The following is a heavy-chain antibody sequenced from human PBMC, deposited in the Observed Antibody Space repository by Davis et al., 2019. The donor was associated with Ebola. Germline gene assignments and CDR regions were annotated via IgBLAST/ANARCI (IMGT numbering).Heavy chain of an antibody. CDR3: ASVLATLFDY. V-gene: IGHV3-21*01. D-gene: IGHD2/OR15-2a*01. CDR1: GFSFSSYS. Sequence: GGSLRLSCAGSGFSFSSYSMNWVRQAPGKGLEWVSSISSSSSYIYYADSVKGRFTISRDNAKNSLYLQMNSLRAEDTAVYYCASVLATLFDYWGQGTLVTVSS. CDR2: ISSSSSYI. J-gene: IGHJ4*02.